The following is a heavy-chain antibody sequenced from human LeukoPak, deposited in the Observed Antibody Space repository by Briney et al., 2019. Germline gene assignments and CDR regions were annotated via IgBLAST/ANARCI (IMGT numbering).Heavy chain of an antibody. CDR1: GFTFSSYA. D-gene: IGHD3-22*01. V-gene: IGHV3-23*01. J-gene: IGHJ4*02. CDR2: ISGSGGST. CDR3: ARDLGYYDSSGYLDY. Sequence: PGGSLRLSCAASGFTFSSYAMSWVRQAPGKGLEWVSVISGSGGSTYYADSVKGRFTISRDNSKNTLYLQMNSLRAEDTAVYYCARDLGYYDSSGYLDYWGQGTLVTVSS.